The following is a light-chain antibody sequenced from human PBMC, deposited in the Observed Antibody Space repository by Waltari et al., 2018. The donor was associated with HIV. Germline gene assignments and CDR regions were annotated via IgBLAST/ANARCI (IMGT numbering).Light chain of an antibody. CDR2: DAS. CDR1: ENISNY. CDR3: QQRRDWPLT. Sequence: EIVLTQSPATLSLSPWVRATLSCTASENISNYLGWYQQRPGQAPRLLIHDASNRAPGVPDRFTGSGSEKYFTLTISSLEAEDFAVYFCQQRRDWPLTFGGGTKVEIK. V-gene: IGKV3-11*01. J-gene: IGKJ4*01.